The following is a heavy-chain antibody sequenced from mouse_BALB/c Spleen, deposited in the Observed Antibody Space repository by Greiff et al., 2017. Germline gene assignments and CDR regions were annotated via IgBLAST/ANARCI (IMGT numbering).Heavy chain of an antibody. CDR2: ISSGSSTI. D-gene: IGHD2-3*01. CDR1: GFTFSSFG. V-gene: IGHV5-17*02. Sequence: EVQLVESGGGLVQPGGSRKLSCAASGFTFSSFGMHWVRQAPEKGLEWVAYISSGSSTIYYADTVKGRFTISRDNPKNTLFLQMTSLRSEDTAMYYCARSGYDGYGYAMDYWGQGTSVTVAS. CDR3: ARSGYDGYGYAMDY. J-gene: IGHJ4*01.